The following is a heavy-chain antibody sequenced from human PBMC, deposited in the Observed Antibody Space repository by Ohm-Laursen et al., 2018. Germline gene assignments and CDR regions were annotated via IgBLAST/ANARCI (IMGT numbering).Heavy chain of an antibody. CDR2: IKQDGSEK. Sequence: SLRLSCTASGFTFSSYWMSWVRQAPGKGLERVANIKQDGSEKYYVDSVKGRFTISRDNAKNSLYLQMNSLRAEDTAVYYCATSSSFALSDYWGQGTLVTVSS. CDR1: GFTFSSYW. D-gene: IGHD2-2*01. V-gene: IGHV3-7*01. CDR3: ATSSSFALSDY. J-gene: IGHJ4*02.